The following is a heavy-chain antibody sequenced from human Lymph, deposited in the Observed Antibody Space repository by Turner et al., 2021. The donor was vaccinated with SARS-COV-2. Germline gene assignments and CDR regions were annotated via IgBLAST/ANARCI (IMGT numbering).Heavy chain of an antibody. J-gene: IGHJ6*02. Sequence: QVQLVESGGGVVQPGRSLRLSCAASGFTFSTYALNWVRQAPGKGLEWVAVISYDGSNKYYADSVKGRFTISRDNSKNTLYLQMNSLRAEDTAVYYCARYASGGYFYYGMDVWGQGTTVTVSS. V-gene: IGHV3-30*04. CDR2: ISYDGSNK. CDR1: GFTFSTYA. D-gene: IGHD3-10*01. CDR3: ARYASGGYFYYGMDV.